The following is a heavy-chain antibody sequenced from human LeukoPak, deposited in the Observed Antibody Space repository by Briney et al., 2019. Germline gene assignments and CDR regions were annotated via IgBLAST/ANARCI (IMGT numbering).Heavy chain of an antibody. J-gene: IGHJ6*03. CDR2: IYTRGST. V-gene: IGHV4-4*07. Sequence: SETLSLTCTLSVGSINNYYWSWIRQPAGKGLEWIGRIYTRGSTNYNPSLKSRVTMSVNTSKKQFSLKLNSLTTSDTAVYYHARDLRYFAWLLFDRGVSPPGTSARYYSSYSMDVWGTGTTVTVSS. CDR3: ARDLRYFAWLLFDRGVSPPGTSARYYSSYSMDV. CDR1: VGSINNYY. D-gene: IGHD3-9*01.